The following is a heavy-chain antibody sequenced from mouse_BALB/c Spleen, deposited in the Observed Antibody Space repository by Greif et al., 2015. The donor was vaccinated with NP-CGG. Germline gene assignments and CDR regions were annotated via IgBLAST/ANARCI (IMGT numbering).Heavy chain of an antibody. CDR3: ARARHYYAMDY. CDR2: TDPANGNT. V-gene: IGHV14-3*02. D-gene: IGHD3-1*01. Sequence: VQLQQSGAELVKPGASVKLSCTASGFNIKDTYMHWVKQRPEQGLEWIGRTDPANGNTKYDPKFQGKPTITADTSSNTAYLQLSGLASEDTAIYYCARARHYYAMDYWGQGASVTVSS. CDR1: GFNIKDTY. J-gene: IGHJ4*01.